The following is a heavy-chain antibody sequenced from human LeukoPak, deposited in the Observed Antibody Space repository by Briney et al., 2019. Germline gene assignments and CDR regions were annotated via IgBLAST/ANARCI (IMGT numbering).Heavy chain of an antibody. D-gene: IGHD6-13*01. V-gene: IGHV3-9*01. J-gene: IGHJ4*02. Sequence: GGSLRLSCALSGFSIGSSWMSWVRQTPGKGLEWVSGISWNSGSIGYADSVKGRFTISRDNAKNSLYLQMNSLRAEDTALYYCAGSSSWYEIVFDYWGQGTLVTVSS. CDR3: AGSSSWYEIVFDY. CDR1: GFSIGSSW. CDR2: ISWNSGSI.